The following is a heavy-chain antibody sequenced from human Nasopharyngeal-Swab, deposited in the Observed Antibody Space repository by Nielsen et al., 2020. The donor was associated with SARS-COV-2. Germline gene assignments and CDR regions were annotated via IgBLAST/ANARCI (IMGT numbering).Heavy chain of an antibody. CDR3: ARGDDTTDYYEPFDS. V-gene: IGHV3-11*04. CDR2: ISRGGESI. J-gene: IGHJ4*02. Sequence: LSLTCAVYGGSFSDYYMTWIRQVPGKGLEWVSFISRGGESIYYADSVKGRFTISRDNAKNSVYLQMNSLRAEDSAVYYCARGDDTTDYYEPFDSWGQGTLVTVSS. CDR1: GGSFSDYY. D-gene: IGHD3-22*01.